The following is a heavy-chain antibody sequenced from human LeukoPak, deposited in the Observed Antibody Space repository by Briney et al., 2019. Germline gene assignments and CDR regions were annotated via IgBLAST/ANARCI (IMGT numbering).Heavy chain of an antibody. V-gene: IGHV3-23*01. CDR3: AKGGTIVGATLDY. D-gene: IGHD1-26*01. CDR1: GFTFSSYD. J-gene: IGHJ4*02. Sequence: PGGSLRLSCVGSGFTFSSYDMNWVRQAPGKGLEWVSVISGSSVATYYANSVRGRFTISRDNSKNTLYLQMNSLRAEDTAVYYCAKGGTIVGATLDYWGQGTLVTVSS. CDR2: ISGSSVAT.